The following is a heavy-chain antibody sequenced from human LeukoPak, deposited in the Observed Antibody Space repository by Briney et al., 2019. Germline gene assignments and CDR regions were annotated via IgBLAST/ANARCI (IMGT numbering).Heavy chain of an antibody. V-gene: IGHV1-46*01. J-gene: IGHJ3*02. Sequence: ASVKVSCKASGYTFTSYYMHWVRQAPGQGLEWMGIINPSGGSTSYAQKFQGRVTMTRDMSTSTVYMELSSLRSEDTAVYYCARDLSKSASEYYYDSSGAFDIWGQGTMVTVSS. D-gene: IGHD3-22*01. CDR2: INPSGGST. CDR3: ARDLSKSASEYYYDSSGAFDI. CDR1: GYTFTSYY.